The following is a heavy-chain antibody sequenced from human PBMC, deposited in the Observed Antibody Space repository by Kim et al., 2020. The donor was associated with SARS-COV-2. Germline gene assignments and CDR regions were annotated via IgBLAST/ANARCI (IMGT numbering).Heavy chain of an antibody. CDR3: ARLESGDYLYSDYFDY. Sequence: KFQGRVTMTRNTSISTAYMELSSLRSEDTAVYYCARLESGDYLYSDYFDYWGQGTLVTVSS. D-gene: IGHD4-17*01. J-gene: IGHJ4*02. V-gene: IGHV1-8*01.